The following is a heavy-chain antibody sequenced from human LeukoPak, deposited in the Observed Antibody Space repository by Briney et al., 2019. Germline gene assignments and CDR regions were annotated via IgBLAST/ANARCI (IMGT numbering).Heavy chain of an antibody. CDR3: ARNPTVTGAFDI. CDR1: GFSLSTSGMR. D-gene: IGHD4-17*01. J-gene: IGHJ3*02. CDR2: IDWDDDK. V-gene: IGHV2-70*04. Sequence: ESGPTLVNPTQTLTLTCTFSGFSLSTSGMRVSWIRQPPGKALEWLARIDWDDDKFYSTSLKTRPTISKDTSKNQVVLTMTNMDPVDTATYYCARNPTVTGAFDIWGQGTMVTVSS.